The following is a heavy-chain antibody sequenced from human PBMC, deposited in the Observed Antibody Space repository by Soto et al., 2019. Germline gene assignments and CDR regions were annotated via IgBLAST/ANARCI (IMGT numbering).Heavy chain of an antibody. D-gene: IGHD3-10*01. J-gene: IGHJ5*02. CDR1: GGSISSSSYY. V-gene: IGHV4-39*01. CDR2: IYYSGST. Sequence: SETLSLTCTVSGGSISSSSYYWGWIRQPPGKGLEWIGSIYYSGSTYYNPSLKSRVTISVDTSKNQFSLKLSSVTAADTAVYYCARRLYVHYYGSGKGFDPWGQGTLVTVSS. CDR3: ARRLYVHYYGSGKGFDP.